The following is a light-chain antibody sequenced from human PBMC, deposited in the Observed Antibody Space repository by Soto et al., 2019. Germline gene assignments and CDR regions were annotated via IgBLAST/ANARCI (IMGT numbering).Light chain of an antibody. CDR3: QQRSSWPRT. CDR1: QSVSSY. CDR2: DAS. J-gene: IGKJ1*01. Sequence: EIVLTQSPATLSLSPGERATLSCRASQSVSSYLAWYQQKPGQVPRLDIHDASNRATGIPGRFSGSGSGTDFTLTISSLEPEDFGVYYGQQRSSWPRTFGQGTKVEIK. V-gene: IGKV3-11*01.